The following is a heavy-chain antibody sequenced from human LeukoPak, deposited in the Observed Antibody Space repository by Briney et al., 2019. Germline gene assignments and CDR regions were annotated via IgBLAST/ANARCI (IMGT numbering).Heavy chain of an antibody. CDR1: DGSFSGYS. CDR3: ARRSGYNYRGYFDY. D-gene: IGHD5-24*01. V-gene: IGHV4-34*01. J-gene: IGHJ4*02. CDR2: INHSGST. Sequence: SETLSLTCAVYDGSFSGYSWTWIRQPPGKGLEWIGEINHSGSTNYNPSLKSRVTISVDTSKNQFSLKLSSVTAADTAVYYCARRSGYNYRGYFDYWGQGTLVTVSS.